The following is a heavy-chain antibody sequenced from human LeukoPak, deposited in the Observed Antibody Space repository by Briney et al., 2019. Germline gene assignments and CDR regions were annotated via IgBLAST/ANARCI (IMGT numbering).Heavy chain of an antibody. CDR2: IIPIFGTA. CDR3: ARRIAAGGTAVGY. V-gene: IGHV1-69*13. Sequence: SVKVSCKASQYSFSDYAIHWVRQAPGQRLEWMGGIIPIFGTANYAQKFQGRVTITADESTSTAYMELSSLRSEDTAVYFCARRIAAGGTAVGYWGQGTLVTVSS. CDR1: QYSFSDYA. D-gene: IGHD6-13*01. J-gene: IGHJ4*02.